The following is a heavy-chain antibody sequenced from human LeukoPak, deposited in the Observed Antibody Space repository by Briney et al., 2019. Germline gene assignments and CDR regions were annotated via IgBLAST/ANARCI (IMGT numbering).Heavy chain of an antibody. CDR2: IRYDGSNK. D-gene: IGHD3-16*02. CDR1: GFTFSSYG. J-gene: IGHJ4*02. Sequence: PGGSLRLSCAASGFTFSSYGMHWVRQAPGKGLEWVAFIRYDGSNKYYAGSVKGRFTISRDNSKNTLYLQMNSLRAEDTAVYYCAGGSYRYSDYWGQGTLVTVSS. CDR3: AGGSYRYSDY. V-gene: IGHV3-30*02.